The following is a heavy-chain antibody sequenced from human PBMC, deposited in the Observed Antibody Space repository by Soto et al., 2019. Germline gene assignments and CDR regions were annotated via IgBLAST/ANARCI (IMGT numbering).Heavy chain of an antibody. Sequence: SETLSLTCTVSGGSINNHYWTWIRRPPGKGLEWIGYIYYSGNTDYNPSLKSRVTISIDTSKNQFSLKLSSVTAADTAVYYCARGQQLYYYYNMDVWGQGTTVTVSS. CDR3: ARGQQLYYYYNMDV. V-gene: IGHV4-59*11. CDR2: IYYSGNT. D-gene: IGHD6-13*01. J-gene: IGHJ6*03. CDR1: GGSINNHY.